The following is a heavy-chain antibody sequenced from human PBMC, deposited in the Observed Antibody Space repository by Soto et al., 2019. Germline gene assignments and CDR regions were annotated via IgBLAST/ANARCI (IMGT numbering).Heavy chain of an antibody. D-gene: IGHD3-10*01. CDR2: INHSGST. V-gene: IGHV4-34*01. Sequence: PSETLSLTCAVYGGSFSGYYWSWIRQPPGKGLECIGEINHSGSTNYNPSLKSRVTISVDTSKNQFSLKLSSVTAADTAVYYCARGFLLWFGELLYYYYYGMDVWGQGTKVTVSS. CDR1: GGSFSGYY. J-gene: IGHJ6*02. CDR3: ARGFLLWFGELLYYYYYGMDV.